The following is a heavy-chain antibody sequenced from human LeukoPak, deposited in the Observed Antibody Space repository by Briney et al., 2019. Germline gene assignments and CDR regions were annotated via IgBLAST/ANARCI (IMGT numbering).Heavy chain of an antibody. CDR2: ISSSGSTI. CDR3: ARDVPSVVVVPAATLYYYYYMDV. J-gene: IGHJ6*03. V-gene: IGHV3-11*04. Sequence: PGGSLRLSCEASGFTFSDYYMSWIRQAPGKGLEWVSYISSSGSTIYYADSVKGRFTISRDNAKNSLYLQMNSLRAEDTAVYYCARDVPSVVVVPAATLYYYYYMDVWGKGTTVTVSS. D-gene: IGHD2-2*01. CDR1: GFTFSDYY.